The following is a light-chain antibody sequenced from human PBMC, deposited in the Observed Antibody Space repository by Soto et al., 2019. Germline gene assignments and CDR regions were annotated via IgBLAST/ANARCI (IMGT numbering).Light chain of an antibody. CDR1: SSDVGGYNY. CDR3: SSYTSSSIPYV. Sequence: QSVLTQPASVSGSPGQSITISCTGTSSDVGGYNYVSWYQQHPGKAPKLMIYDDSNRPSGVSNRFSGSKSGNTASLTISGLQAEDEADYYCSSYTSSSIPYVFGTGTKVTVL. V-gene: IGLV2-14*01. CDR2: DDS. J-gene: IGLJ1*01.